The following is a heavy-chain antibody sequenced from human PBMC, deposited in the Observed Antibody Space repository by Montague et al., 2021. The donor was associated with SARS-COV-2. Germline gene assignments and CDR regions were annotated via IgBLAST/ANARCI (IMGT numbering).Heavy chain of an antibody. J-gene: IGHJ4*02. V-gene: IGHV4-4*07. CDR3: ARDRFDFGAGRQGTIDF. D-gene: IGHD1/OR15-1a*01. CDR1: GDSITNHY. CDR2: MHFTGKT. Sequence: SETLSLTCSVSGDSITNHYWSWIRQPAGKGLEWIGRMHFTGKTNFSPFFSSRLTISVDTSKNQFSLKLSSVTAADTAIYFCARDRFDFGAGRQGTIDFWGQGTLVTVSS.